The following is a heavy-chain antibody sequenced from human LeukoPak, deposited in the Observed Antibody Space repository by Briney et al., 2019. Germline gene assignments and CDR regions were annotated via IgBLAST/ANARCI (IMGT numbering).Heavy chain of an antibody. CDR3: ARRRSGSQDFEY. Sequence: SETLSLTCTVSGGSISSGDYYWSWIRQPPGKGLEWIGYIYYSGSAYYNPSLKSRVTISVDTSKNQFSLKLSSVTAADTAVYYCARRRSGSQDFEYWGQGTLVTVSS. V-gene: IGHV4-30-4*01. CDR1: GGSISSGDYY. D-gene: IGHD3-22*01. J-gene: IGHJ4*02. CDR2: IYYSGSA.